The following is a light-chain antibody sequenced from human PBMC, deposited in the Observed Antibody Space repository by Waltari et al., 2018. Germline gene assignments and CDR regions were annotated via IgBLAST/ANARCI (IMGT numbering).Light chain of an antibody. CDR3: QQFGSSPWT. CDR1: QSVTTNY. J-gene: IGKJ1*01. Sequence: EIVLTQSPGTLSLSPGERATLSCRASQSVTTNYLAWYQQKPGQAPRLLIYAASNRATGIPDRFSGSGSGTDFTLTISRLEPEDFAMYYCQQFGSSPWTFGQGTKVEIK. V-gene: IGKV3-20*01. CDR2: AAS.